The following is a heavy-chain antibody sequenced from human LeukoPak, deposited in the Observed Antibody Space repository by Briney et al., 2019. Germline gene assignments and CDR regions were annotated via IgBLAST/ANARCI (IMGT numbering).Heavy chain of an antibody. V-gene: IGHV3-23*01. CDR2: ICGSCGGT. CDR1: GFTFSSYG. J-gene: IGHJ4*02. CDR3: AKDPQVWWRVPGVHYFDY. D-gene: IGHD6-19*01. Sequence: GGTLRLSCAASGFTFSSYGMTWVRQAPGKGLEWVSAICGSCGGTYYADSVKGRFTIPRDNSKNTLYLQMNSLRAEDTAVYYCAKDPQVWWRVPGVHYFDYWGQGTLVTVSS.